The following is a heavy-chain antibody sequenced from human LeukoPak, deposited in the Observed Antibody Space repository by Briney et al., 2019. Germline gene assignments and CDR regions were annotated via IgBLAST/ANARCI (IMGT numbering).Heavy chain of an antibody. CDR2: ISSSGSLI. D-gene: IGHD3-10*01. J-gene: IGHJ4*02. CDR3: ARGLTYGLGGFDY. V-gene: IGHV3-48*03. Sequence: GGSLRLSCAASGFTFSYYDMNWVRQAPGKGLEWVSCISSSGSLIYYADSVRGRFTISRDSAKNSVSLQMNSLRAEDTAVYYCARGLTYGLGGFDYWGQGTLVTVPS. CDR1: GFTFSYYD.